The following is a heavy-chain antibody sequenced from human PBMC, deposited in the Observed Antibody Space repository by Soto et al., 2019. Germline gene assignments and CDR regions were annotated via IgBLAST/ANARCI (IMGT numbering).Heavy chain of an antibody. J-gene: IGHJ3*02. D-gene: IGHD3-22*01. CDR3: ARQTDSYYTFDASDI. CDR1: GGSISSVIYY. V-gene: IGHV4-39*01. CDR2: VYYSGST. Sequence: SETLCLTCTVYGGSISSVIYYWDWIRQPPGKGLEWIGNVYYSGSTNYNPSLESRVTISVDTSKNQFSLKLSSVTAADTAVYYCARQTDSYYTFDASDIWGQGTMLTVSS.